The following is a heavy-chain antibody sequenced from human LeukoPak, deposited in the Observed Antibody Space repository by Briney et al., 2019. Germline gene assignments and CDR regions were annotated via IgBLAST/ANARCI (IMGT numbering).Heavy chain of an antibody. CDR1: GASIRNYY. Sequence: SETLSLTCTVSGASIRNYYWGWIRQPPGKGLEWIGYIYNSGSTNYSPSLKSRVSISIDVSKSQFSLQLSSVTAADTAVHYCAREAFSSSAYFDYWGRGTLVTVSS. CDR3: AREAFSSSAYFDY. CDR2: IYNSGST. D-gene: IGHD6-13*01. J-gene: IGHJ4*02. V-gene: IGHV4-59*01.